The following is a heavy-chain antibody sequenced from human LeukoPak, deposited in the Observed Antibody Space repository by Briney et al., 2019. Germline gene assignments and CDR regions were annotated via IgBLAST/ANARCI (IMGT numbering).Heavy chain of an antibody. D-gene: IGHD1-26*01. V-gene: IGHV3-30*03. CDR3: ASSGSFDAFDI. J-gene: IGHJ3*02. Sequence: GGSLRLSFAASGFTFSSYGMHWVRQAPGKGLEWVAVISYDGSNKYYADSVKGRLTISRDNSKNTLYLQMNSLRAEDTAVYYCASSGSFDAFDIWGQGTMVTVSS. CDR2: ISYDGSNK. CDR1: GFTFSSYG.